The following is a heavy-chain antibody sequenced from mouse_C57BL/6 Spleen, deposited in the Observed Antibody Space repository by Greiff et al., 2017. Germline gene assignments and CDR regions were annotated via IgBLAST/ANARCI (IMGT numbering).Heavy chain of an antibody. J-gene: IGHJ2*01. V-gene: IGHV1-15*01. CDR3: ASLRDY. CDR1: GYTFTDYE. CDR2: IDPETGGT. Sequence: VQLQQSGAELVRPGASVTLSCKASGYTFTDYEMHWVKQTPVHGLEWIGAIDPETGGTAYTPKLKGKAILTADKPSSTAYIELRRLAAEGAAVYYWASLRDYWGQGTTLTVSS.